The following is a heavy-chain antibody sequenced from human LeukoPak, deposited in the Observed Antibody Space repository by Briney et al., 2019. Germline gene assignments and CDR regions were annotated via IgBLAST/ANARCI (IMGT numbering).Heavy chain of an antibody. V-gene: IGHV4-34*01. CDR2: INHSGST. CDR3: ARGADSGYDPLDY. J-gene: IGHJ4*02. Sequence: SETLSLTCAVYGGSFSGYYWSWIRQPPGMGLEWIGEINHSGSTNYNPSLKSRVTISVDTSKNQFSLKLSSVTAADTAVYYCARGADSGYDPLDYWGQGTLVTVSS. D-gene: IGHD5-12*01. CDR1: GGSFSGYY.